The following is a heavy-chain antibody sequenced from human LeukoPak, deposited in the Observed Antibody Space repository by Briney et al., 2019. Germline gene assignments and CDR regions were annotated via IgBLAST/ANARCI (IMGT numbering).Heavy chain of an antibody. CDR2: INHSGST. D-gene: IGHD1-26*01. J-gene: IGHJ5*02. V-gene: IGHV4-34*01. CDR1: GGSFSGYY. CDR3: ARLGRHARS. Sequence: PSETLSLTCAVCGGSFSGYYWSWIRQPPGKGLEWIGEINHSGSTNYNPSLKSRVTISVDTSKNQFSLKLSSVTAADTAVYYCARLGRHARSWGQGTLVTVSS.